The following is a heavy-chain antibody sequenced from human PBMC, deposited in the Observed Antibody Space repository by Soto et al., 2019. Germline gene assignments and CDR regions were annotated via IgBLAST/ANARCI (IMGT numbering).Heavy chain of an antibody. J-gene: IGHJ4*02. CDR3: VRVGDYLGAY. V-gene: IGHV4-30-4*01. Sequence: QVQLQESGPGLVKPSQTLSLTCSVSRDSMSSGAYYWTWIRQPPGKGLEWIGYIYYSGSTSYNASLKSRVDISMDTSKNQFSLRLSSVTAADTAVYYCVRVGDYLGAYWGQGTLVTVSS. CDR2: IYYSGST. CDR1: RDSMSSGAYY. D-gene: IGHD2-21*01.